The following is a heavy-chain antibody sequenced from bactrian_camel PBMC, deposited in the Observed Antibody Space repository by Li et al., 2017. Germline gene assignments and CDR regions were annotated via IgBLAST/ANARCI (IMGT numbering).Heavy chain of an antibody. CDR3: VALAWGFNY. CDR1: GSINRNYC. D-gene: IGHD1*01. CDR2: MDSDGAI. J-gene: IGHJ4*01. V-gene: IGHV3S67*01. Sequence: VQLVESGGGSVQAGGSLRLSCAFSGSINRNYCMSWFRQVAGKEREGVARMDSDGAINYANSVKGRFTVSQDNAKNTLYLQMNSLKSEDTAQYYCVALAWGFNYWGQGTQVTVS.